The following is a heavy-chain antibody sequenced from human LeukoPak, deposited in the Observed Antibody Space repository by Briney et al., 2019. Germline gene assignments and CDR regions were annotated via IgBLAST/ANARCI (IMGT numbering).Heavy chain of an antibody. V-gene: IGHV4-31*03. D-gene: IGHD2-15*01. CDR3: ASIAKVVVPAYFDY. Sequence: PSETLSLTCTVSGGSISSGGYYWSWIRQHPGKCLEWIGYIYYSGSTYYNPSLKSRVTISVDTSENQFSLKLSSVTAADTAVYYCASIAKVVVPAYFDYWGQGTLVTVSS. CDR1: GGSISSGGYY. CDR2: IYYSGST. J-gene: IGHJ4*02.